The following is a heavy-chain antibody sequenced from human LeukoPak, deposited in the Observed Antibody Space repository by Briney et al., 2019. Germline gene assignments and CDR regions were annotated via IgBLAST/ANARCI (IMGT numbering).Heavy chain of an antibody. D-gene: IGHD6-19*01. V-gene: IGHV4-59*01. CDR1: GGSMSGYY. Sequence: SETLSLTCTVSGGSMSGYYWGWIQQPPGKGLEWIGYIYRSGGTNYNPSVRSRVSISLDTSKNQFSLELRSVTAADTAVYFCAGRYASGWSPTFDYWGQGILVTVST. CDR3: AGRYASGWSPTFDY. CDR2: IYRSGGT. J-gene: IGHJ4*02.